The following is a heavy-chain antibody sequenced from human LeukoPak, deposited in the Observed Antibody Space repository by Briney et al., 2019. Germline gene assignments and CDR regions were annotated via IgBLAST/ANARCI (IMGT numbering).Heavy chain of an antibody. V-gene: IGHV1-69*13. J-gene: IGHJ4*02. D-gene: IGHD6-13*01. CDR3: ARSFPGIAAAGTGGY. CDR2: IIPIFGTA. CDR1: GGTFSSYA. Sequence: GASVKVSCKASGGTFSSYAISWVRQAPGQGLEWMGGIIPIFGTANYEQKFQGRVTITADESTSTAYMELSSLRSEDTAVYYCARSFPGIAAAGTGGYWGQGTLVTVSS.